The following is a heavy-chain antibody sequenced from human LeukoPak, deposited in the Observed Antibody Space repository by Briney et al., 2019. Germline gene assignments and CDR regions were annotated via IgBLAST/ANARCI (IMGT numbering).Heavy chain of an antibody. Sequence: SQTLSLTCAVSGGSISSGGYSWSWIRQPPGKGLEWIGYIYHSGSTYYNPSLKSRVTISVDRSKNQFSLKLSSVTAADTAVYYCARRHYGGNFNWFDPWGQGTLVTVSS. V-gene: IGHV4-30-2*01. CDR1: GGSISSGGYS. D-gene: IGHD4-23*01. CDR3: ARRHYGGNFNWFDP. CDR2: IYHSGST. J-gene: IGHJ5*02.